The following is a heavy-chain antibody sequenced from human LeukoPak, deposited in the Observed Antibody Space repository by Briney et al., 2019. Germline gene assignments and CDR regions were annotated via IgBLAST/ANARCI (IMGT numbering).Heavy chain of an antibody. CDR2: IRYDGSNK. V-gene: IGHV3-30*02. Sequence: PGGSLRLSCAASGFTFSSYGMHWVRQAPGKGLEWVAFIRYDGSNKYYADSVKGRFTISRDNSKNTLYLQMNSLSAEDTAVYYWAKDLGYYDFWSGRDEDWFDPWGQGTLVTVSS. D-gene: IGHD3-3*01. J-gene: IGHJ5*02. CDR3: AKDLGYYDFWSGRDEDWFDP. CDR1: GFTFSSYG.